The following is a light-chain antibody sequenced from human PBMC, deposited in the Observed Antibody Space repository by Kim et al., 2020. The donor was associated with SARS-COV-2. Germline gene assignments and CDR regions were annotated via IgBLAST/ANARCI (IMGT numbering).Light chain of an antibody. J-gene: IGKJ1*01. CDR1: QSVSSSY. CDR2: GAS. V-gene: IGKV3-20*01. Sequence: GERATLSGRASQSVSSSYLAWYQQKPGQAPRLLSYGASSRATGIPDRFSGSGSGTDFTLTISRLEPEDFAVYYCQQYGSSPPQWTFGQGTKVDIK. CDR3: QQYGSSPPQWT.